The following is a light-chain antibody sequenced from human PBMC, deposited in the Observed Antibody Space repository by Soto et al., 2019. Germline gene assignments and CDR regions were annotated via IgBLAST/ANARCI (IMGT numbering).Light chain of an antibody. CDR3: SSHSARSPIYV. CDR2: EVT. CDR1: SSDVGGYNF. Sequence: QSALTQPASVSGSPGQSITISCTGTSSDVGGYNFVSWFQQHPGKAPKLLIYEVTNRPSGVSNRFSASKSGNTASLTISGLQAEDEADYHCSSHSARSPIYVFGTGTKLTVL. J-gene: IGLJ1*01. V-gene: IGLV2-14*01.